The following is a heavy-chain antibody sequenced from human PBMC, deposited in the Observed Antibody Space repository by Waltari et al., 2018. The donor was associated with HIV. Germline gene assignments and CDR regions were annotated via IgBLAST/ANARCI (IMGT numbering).Heavy chain of an antibody. Sequence: EVQLMESGGGLVQSGGSLRLSCAAAGFTFYNYWMVWVRQTPVKGLEWVGHIKDDGGEKYYLCSVQGRFAISRDNAKNSMVLQMNSLTAEDTAVYYCARIGTFPHNYAINFWGQGTTVTVSS. V-gene: IGHV3-7*01. J-gene: IGHJ6*02. D-gene: IGHD1-26*01. CDR2: IKDDGGEK. CDR1: GFTFYNYW. CDR3: ARIGTFPHNYAINF.